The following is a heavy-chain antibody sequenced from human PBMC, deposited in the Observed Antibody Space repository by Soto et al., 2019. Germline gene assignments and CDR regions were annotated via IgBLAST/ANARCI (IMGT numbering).Heavy chain of an antibody. Sequence: PGESLRHSCAASGFTFSSYPLSWVRQAPGKGLEWVSAISGSGGSTYYADSVKGRFTISRDNSKNTLYLQMNSLRAEDTAVYYCAKTLYYYDSSGYQWGQGTLVTVSS. CDR2: ISGSGGST. V-gene: IGHV3-23*01. D-gene: IGHD3-22*01. CDR1: GFTFSSYP. CDR3: AKTLYYYDSSGYQ. J-gene: IGHJ4*02.